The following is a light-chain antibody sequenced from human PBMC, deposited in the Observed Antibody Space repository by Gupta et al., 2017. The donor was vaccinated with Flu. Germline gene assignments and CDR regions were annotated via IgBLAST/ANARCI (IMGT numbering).Light chain of an antibody. CDR2: EVS. V-gene: IGLV2-14*01. Sequence: SALTQPASVSGSPGQSITISCTGTSSDVGGYNYVSWYQHHPGKAPKLMIYEVSNRPSGVSNRFSGSKSGNTASLTISGLQAEDEADYYCSSYTSSATVVFGGGTKLTVL. CDR1: SSDVGGYNY. J-gene: IGLJ2*01. CDR3: SSYTSSATVV.